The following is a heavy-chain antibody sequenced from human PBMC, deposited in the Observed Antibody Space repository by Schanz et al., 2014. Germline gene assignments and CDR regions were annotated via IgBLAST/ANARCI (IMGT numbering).Heavy chain of an antibody. V-gene: IGHV1-69*08. D-gene: IGHD2-15*01. J-gene: IGHJ4*02. Sequence: HVQLVQSGAEMHKPGSSVRVSCKASGGPLSSYPINWVRQAPGQGLEWMGGVIPMLGSTSYAERFQGRVTIAAETSTAYMELTSLRSDDTALYYCTTDRHNIASPATGFDSWGQGTLVTVSS. CDR2: VIPMLGST. CDR1: GGPLSSYP. CDR3: TTDRHNIASPATGFDS.